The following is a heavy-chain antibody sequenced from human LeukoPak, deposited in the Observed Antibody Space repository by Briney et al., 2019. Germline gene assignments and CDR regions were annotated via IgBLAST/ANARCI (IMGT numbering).Heavy chain of an antibody. J-gene: IGHJ2*01. CDR2: IKSKTDGGTT. V-gene: IGHV3-15*01. D-gene: IGHD1-26*01. Sequence: PGASLRLSCAASGFTFSHAWMSWVLQAPGKGLERVCPIKSKTDGGTTDYAAPVKGRFTISRDDSKNTLYLPMNRLKTEDTAVYYCLTVSAGTPGLSLQLRGARAVWYIDRWARGPLVSVSS. CDR3: LTVSAGTPGLSLQLRGARAVWYIDR. CDR1: GFTFSHAW.